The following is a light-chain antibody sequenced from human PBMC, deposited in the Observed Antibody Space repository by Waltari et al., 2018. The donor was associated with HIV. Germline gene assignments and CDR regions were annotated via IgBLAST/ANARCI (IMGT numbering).Light chain of an antibody. CDR3: QQYYNTPPA. CDR2: WAS. Sequence: DIVMTQSPDSLAVSLGERATINCKSSQSVLYNSNNKNYLAWYHQKPGHPPKLLIYWASTRESGVPDRFSGSGSGTDFTLTISSLQAEDVAVYYGQQYYNTPPAFGQGARVEIK. CDR1: QSVLYNSNNKNY. V-gene: IGKV4-1*01. J-gene: IGKJ1*01.